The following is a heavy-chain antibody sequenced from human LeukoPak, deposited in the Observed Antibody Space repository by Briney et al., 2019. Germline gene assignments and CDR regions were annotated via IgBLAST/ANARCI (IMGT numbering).Heavy chain of an antibody. D-gene: IGHD3-22*01. V-gene: IGHV3-48*04. Sequence: GGSLRLSCAASGFTFSSYWMSWVRQAPGKGLEWVSYISSSGSTIYYADSVKGRFTISRDNAKNSLYLQMNSLRAEDTAVYYCARDPHYYDSSGQGDYWGQGTLVTVSS. J-gene: IGHJ4*02. CDR2: ISSSGSTI. CDR3: ARDPHYYDSSGQGDY. CDR1: GFTFSSYW.